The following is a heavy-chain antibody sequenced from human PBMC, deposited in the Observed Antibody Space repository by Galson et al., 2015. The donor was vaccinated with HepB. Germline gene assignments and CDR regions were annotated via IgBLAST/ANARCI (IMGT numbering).Heavy chain of an antibody. V-gene: IGHV1-18*01. D-gene: IGHD3-10*01. CDR2: ISVHNGNT. CDR3: ARGNYGSATSYYNYFDY. J-gene: IGHJ4*02. CDR1: GYTFSTYG. Sequence: SVKVSCKVSGYTFSTYGINWVRQAPGQGLEWMGWISVHNGNTKAAQKFQGRVTLTTDTSTTTAYMELMSLRSDDTAIYFCARGNYGSATSYYNYFDYWGQGTLVT.